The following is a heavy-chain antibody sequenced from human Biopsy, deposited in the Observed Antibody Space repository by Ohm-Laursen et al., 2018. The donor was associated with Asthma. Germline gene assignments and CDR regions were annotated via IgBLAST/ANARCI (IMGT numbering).Heavy chain of an antibody. J-gene: IGHJ4*02. CDR1: GFTFSEHG. D-gene: IGHD2-21*02. V-gene: IGHV3-30*06. CDR3: AREGVFCGGVWYSPPDF. Sequence: SLRLSCAASGFTFSEHGMHWVRQAPGKGLEWVALITYDGSKTIYGDSVSGRSTVSRDSSTNTLYLQMSSLRPEDTAVYYCAREGVFCGGVWYSPPDFWGQGTLVTVSS. CDR2: ITYDGSKT.